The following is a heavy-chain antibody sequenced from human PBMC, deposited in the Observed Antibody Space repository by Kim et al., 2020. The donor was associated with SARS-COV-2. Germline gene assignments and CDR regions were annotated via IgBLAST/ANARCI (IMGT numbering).Heavy chain of an antibody. CDR3: AADFYYDSSGPYYYGMDV. V-gene: IGHV1-58*01. CDR1: GFTFTSSA. D-gene: IGHD3-22*01. J-gene: IGHJ6*02. Sequence: SVKVSCKASGFTFTSSAVQWVRQARGQRLEWIGWIVVGSGNTNYAQKFQERVTITRDMSTSTAYMELSSLRSEDTAVYYCAADFYYDSSGPYYYGMDVWGQGTTVTVSS. CDR2: IVVGSGNT.